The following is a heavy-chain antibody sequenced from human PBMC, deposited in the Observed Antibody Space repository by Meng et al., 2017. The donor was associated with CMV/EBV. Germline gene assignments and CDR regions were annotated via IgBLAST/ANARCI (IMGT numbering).Heavy chain of an antibody. CDR3: ARGFLEWLSHYNYYGMDV. V-gene: IGHV3-21*01. Sequence: GESLKISCAASGFTFSSYSMNWVRQAPGKGLEWVSSISSSSSYIYYADSVKGRFTISRDNAKNSLYLQMNSLRAEDTAVYYCARGFLEWLSHYNYYGMDVWGQGTTVTVSS. CDR2: ISSSSSYI. J-gene: IGHJ6*02. CDR1: GFTFSSYS. D-gene: IGHD3-3*01.